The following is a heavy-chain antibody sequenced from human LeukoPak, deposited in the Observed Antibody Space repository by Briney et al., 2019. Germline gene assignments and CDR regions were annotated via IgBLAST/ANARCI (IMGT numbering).Heavy chain of an antibody. J-gene: IGHJ4*02. CDR1: GFTYSSYA. Sequence: GGSLRLSCATSGFTYSSYAMTWVRQAPGRGLEWVSGIGSSGGSTYYADSVKGRFSISRDNSKNTLYLQMNSLRAEDTAVYYCAKASSDYVWGTYRPFDYWGQGTLVTVSS. CDR2: IGSSGGST. V-gene: IGHV3-23*01. D-gene: IGHD3-16*02. CDR3: AKASSDYVWGTYRPFDY.